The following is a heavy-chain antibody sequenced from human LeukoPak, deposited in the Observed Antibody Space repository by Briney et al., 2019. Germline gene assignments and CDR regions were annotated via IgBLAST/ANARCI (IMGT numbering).Heavy chain of an antibody. CDR3: ATSSGWYGSFDY. D-gene: IGHD6-19*01. J-gene: IGHJ4*02. Sequence: SETLSLTCAVSGGSISSYYWSWIRQPSGKGLEWIGYIYYSGSTNYNPSLKSRVTISVDTSKNQFSLKLSSVTAADTAVYYCATSSGWYGSFDYWGQGTLVTVSS. CDR1: GGSISSYY. CDR2: IYYSGST. V-gene: IGHV4-59*01.